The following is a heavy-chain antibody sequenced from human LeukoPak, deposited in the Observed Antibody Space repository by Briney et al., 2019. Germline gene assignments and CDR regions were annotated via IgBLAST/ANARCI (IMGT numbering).Heavy chain of an antibody. Sequence: GGSLRLSCAASGFTFEDYVLHWVRQAPGKGLEWVSSISWNSGSIDYADPVKGRFTISRDNAKNTLYLQMSSLTTEDTALYYCTKDTGYNSFDSWGQGTLVTVSS. CDR2: ISWNSGSI. J-gene: IGHJ4*02. CDR3: TKDTGYNSFDS. D-gene: IGHD5-24*01. CDR1: GFTFEDYV. V-gene: IGHV3-9*01.